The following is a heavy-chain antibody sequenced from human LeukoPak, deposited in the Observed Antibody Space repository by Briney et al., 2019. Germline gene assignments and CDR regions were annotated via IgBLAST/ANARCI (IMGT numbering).Heavy chain of an antibody. CDR2: IYYSGST. Sequence: SQTLSLTCSVSGGSISSGDYYWSWIRQPPGKGLEWIGYIYYSGSTYYNPSLKSRVTISVDTSKNQFSLKLSSVTAADTAVYYCAQRGHYYGSGSYHRYYMDVWGKGTTVTVSS. V-gene: IGHV4-30-4*01. CDR1: GGSISSGDYY. D-gene: IGHD3-10*01. J-gene: IGHJ6*03. CDR3: AQRGHYYGSGSYHRYYMDV.